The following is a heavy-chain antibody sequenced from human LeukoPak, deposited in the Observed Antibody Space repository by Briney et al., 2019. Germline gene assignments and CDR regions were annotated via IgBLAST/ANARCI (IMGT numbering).Heavy chain of an antibody. V-gene: IGHV3-23*01. Sequence: PGGSLRLSCAASGFTFSNFAMRWVRQAPGKGLEWVSGISSSGGSTYYADFVKGRFTVSRDNSKNTLYLQMNSLRAEDTAVYYCAKASSGYYFTFNYWGQGTLVTVSS. CDR2: ISSSGGST. CDR1: GFTFSNFA. CDR3: AKASSGYYFTFNY. J-gene: IGHJ4*02. D-gene: IGHD3-22*01.